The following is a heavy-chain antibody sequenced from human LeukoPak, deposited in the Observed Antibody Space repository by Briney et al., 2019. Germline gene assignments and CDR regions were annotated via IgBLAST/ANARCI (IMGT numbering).Heavy chain of an antibody. Sequence: SETLSLTCTVSGGSISSYYWSWIRQPPGKGLEWIGYIYYSGSTNYNPSLKSRVTISVDTSKNQFSLKLSSVTAADTAVYYCARNDVWSGYYAYWGQGTLVTVSS. D-gene: IGHD3-3*01. J-gene: IGHJ4*02. CDR2: IYYSGST. CDR1: GGSISSYY. CDR3: ARNDVWSGYYAY. V-gene: IGHV4-59*08.